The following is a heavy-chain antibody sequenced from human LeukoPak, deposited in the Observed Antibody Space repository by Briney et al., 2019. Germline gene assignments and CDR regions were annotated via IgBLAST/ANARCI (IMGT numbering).Heavy chain of an antibody. CDR3: ARPMIVDPDAFDI. D-gene: IGHD3-22*01. CDR1: GFTYTTYW. V-gene: IGHV3-7*01. J-gene: IGHJ3*02. Sequence: GGSLRLSCEASGFTYTTYWMSWVRQAPGKGLQWVANIKRDGSEKYYVDSVKGRFTISRDNAKNSLYLQMNSLRAEDTAVYYCARPMIVDPDAFDIWGQGTMVTVSS. CDR2: IKRDGSEK.